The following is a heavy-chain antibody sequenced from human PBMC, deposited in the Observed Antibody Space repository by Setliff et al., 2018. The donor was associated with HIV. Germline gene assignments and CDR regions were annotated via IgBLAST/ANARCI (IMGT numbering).Heavy chain of an antibody. J-gene: IGHJ3*02. V-gene: IGHV1-18*01. CDR3: ATITVAGTGAFDI. CDR1: GDTNPSDA. Sequence: KVSCKASGDTNPSDAISWVRQAPGQGLEWMGWISGYNGNTKYAQNMQGRVTMTTDTSTTTAYMELRSLRSDDTAVYYCATITVAGTGAFDIWGQGTMVTVSS. CDR2: ISGYNGNT. D-gene: IGHD6-19*01.